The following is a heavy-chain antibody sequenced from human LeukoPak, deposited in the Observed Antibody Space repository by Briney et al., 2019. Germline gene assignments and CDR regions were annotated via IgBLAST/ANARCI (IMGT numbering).Heavy chain of an antibody. J-gene: IGHJ4*02. CDR1: GFTFSSYG. CDR3: ARGSSSGWPDYFDY. CDR2: IWYDGSNK. V-gene: IGHV3-33*01. D-gene: IGHD6-19*01. Sequence: PGGSLRLSCAASGFTFSSYGMHWVRQAPGKGLEWVAVIWYDGSNKYYADSVKGRFSISRDNAKNTLYLQMNSLRAEDTAVYYCARGSSSGWPDYFDYWGQGVLVTVSS.